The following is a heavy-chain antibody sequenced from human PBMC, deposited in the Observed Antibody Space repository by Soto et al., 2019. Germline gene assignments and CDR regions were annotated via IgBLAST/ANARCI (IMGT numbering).Heavy chain of an antibody. Sequence: ASVNVSCTASGYTFTSYNMHWVRLAPGQVLEWMGIIRHSGGSTSYAQKFQGRVTMTRDTDTSTVYMELSSLRSEDTAVYFCARDSTYYYDSSGYYFGYWGQGTLVTVSS. D-gene: IGHD3-22*01. CDR2: IRHSGGST. CDR1: GYTFTSYN. CDR3: ARDSTYYYDSSGYYFGY. J-gene: IGHJ4*02. V-gene: IGHV1-46*03.